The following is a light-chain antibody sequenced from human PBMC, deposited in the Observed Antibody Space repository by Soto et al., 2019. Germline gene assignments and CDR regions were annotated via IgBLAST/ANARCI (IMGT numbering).Light chain of an antibody. CDR3: QQRSNWPLSLT. V-gene: IGKV3-11*01. CDR2: DAS. J-gene: IGKJ4*01. Sequence: EIVLTQSPATLSLSPGERATLSCRARQSVSSYLAWYQQKPGQAPRLLIYDASNRATGIPARFSGSGSGTDFTLTIGSLDPENFAVYYCQQRSNWPLSLTFGGGTKVEIK. CDR1: QSVSSY.